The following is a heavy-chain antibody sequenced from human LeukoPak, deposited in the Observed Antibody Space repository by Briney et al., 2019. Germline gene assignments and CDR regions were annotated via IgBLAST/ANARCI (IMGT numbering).Heavy chain of an antibody. D-gene: IGHD2-2*01. J-gene: IGHJ5*02. V-gene: IGHV3-23*01. CDR1: GFTFSSYV. CDR2: ISGGGGST. CDR3: AKGGYCSSTSCYVGWFDP. Sequence: GGSLRLSCAASGFTFSSYVMNWVRQAPGKGLEWVSVISGGGGSTYYADSVRGRFTISRDNSKNTLFLQMKSLRAEDTAVYYCAKGGYCSSTSCYVGWFDPWGQGTLVTVSS.